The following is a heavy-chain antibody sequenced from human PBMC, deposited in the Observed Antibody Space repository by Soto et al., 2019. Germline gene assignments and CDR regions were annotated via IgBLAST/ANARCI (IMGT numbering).Heavy chain of an antibody. CDR2: INPSGGST. J-gene: IGHJ3*02. CDR1: GYTFTSYY. D-gene: IGHD5-18*01. Sequence: ASVKVSCKASGYTFTSYYMHWVRQAPGQGLEWMGIINPSGGSTSYAQKFQGRVTMTRDTSTSTVYMELGSLRSEDTAVYYCARARVTVPDAFDIWGPGTMVTLSS. CDR3: ARARVTVPDAFDI. V-gene: IGHV1-46*01.